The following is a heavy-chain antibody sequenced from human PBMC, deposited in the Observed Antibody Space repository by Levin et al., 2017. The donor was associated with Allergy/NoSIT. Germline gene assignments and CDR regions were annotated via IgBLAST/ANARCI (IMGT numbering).Heavy chain of an antibody. CDR1: GFTFSSYA. CDR2: ISGSGGST. CDR3: AKDLDNWNDGPDY. D-gene: IGHD1-20*01. J-gene: IGHJ4*02. V-gene: IGHV3-23*01. Sequence: SCAASGFTFSSYAMSWVRQAPGKGLEWVSAISGSGGSTYYADSVKGRFTIPRDNSKNTLYLQMNSLRAEDTAVYYCAKDLDNWNDGPDYWGQGTLVTVSS.